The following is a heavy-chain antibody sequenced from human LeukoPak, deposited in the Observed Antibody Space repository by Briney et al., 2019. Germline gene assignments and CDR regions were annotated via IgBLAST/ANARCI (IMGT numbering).Heavy chain of an antibody. V-gene: IGHV4-39*07. CDR2: IYYSGST. D-gene: IGHD6-6*01. J-gene: IGHJ4*02. CDR3: ATGSKQLAFDY. Sequence: SETLSLTCTVSGGSISSSSYYWGWIRQPPGKGLEWIGRIYYSGSTYYNPSPKSRVTISVDTSKNQFSLKLSSVTAADTAVYYCATGSKQLAFDYWGQGTLVTVSS. CDR1: GGSISSSSYY.